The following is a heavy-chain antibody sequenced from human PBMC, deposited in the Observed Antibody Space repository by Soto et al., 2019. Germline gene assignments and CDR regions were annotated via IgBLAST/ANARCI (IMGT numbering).Heavy chain of an antibody. Sequence: PGGSLRLSCAASGFTFSNAWMSWVRQAPGKGLEWVGRIKSKTDGGTTDYAAPVKGRFTISRDDSKNTLYLQMNSLKTEDTAVYYCTTDLIVVVVTATEYFQHWGQGTLVTVSS. V-gene: IGHV3-15*01. D-gene: IGHD2-15*01. CDR3: TTDLIVVVVTATEYFQH. J-gene: IGHJ1*01. CDR1: GFTFSNAW. CDR2: IKSKTDGGTT.